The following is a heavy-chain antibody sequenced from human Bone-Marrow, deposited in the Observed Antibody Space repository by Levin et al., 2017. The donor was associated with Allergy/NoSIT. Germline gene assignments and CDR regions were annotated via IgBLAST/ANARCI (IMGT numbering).Heavy chain of an antibody. CDR1: GFMFSDYG. Sequence: AGGSLRLSCEASGFMFSDYGMNWVRQAPGKGLEWVSGISGTGESTQYADSVKGRFAISRDNPRNTLNLQMNSLRVEDTAVYFCVRGHSGWFQEEDYWGQGILVTVSS. V-gene: IGHV3-23*01. J-gene: IGHJ4*02. CDR3: VRGHSGWFQEEDY. D-gene: IGHD6-19*01. CDR2: ISGTGEST.